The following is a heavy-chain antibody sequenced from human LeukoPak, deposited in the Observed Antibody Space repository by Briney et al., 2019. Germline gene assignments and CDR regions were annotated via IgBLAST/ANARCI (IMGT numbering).Heavy chain of an antibody. CDR2: IRGVGSNT. Sequence: PGGSLRLSCAASGFTFSSYAMNWVRQAPGKGLEWVSAIRGVGSNTYYADSVKGRFTISRDNSKNTLYLQMNSLRAEDTAVYYCAKMGSGWNGGAYYFDYWGQGTLVTVSS. D-gene: IGHD6-19*01. V-gene: IGHV3-23*01. CDR1: GFTFSSYA. CDR3: AKMGSGWNGGAYYFDY. J-gene: IGHJ4*02.